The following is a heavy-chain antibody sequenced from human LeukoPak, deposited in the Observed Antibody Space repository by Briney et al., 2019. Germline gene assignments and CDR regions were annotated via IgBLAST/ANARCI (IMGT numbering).Heavy chain of an antibody. CDR3: ARVVVIAGYFDY. CDR2: IYYSGST. D-gene: IGHD3-22*01. J-gene: IGHJ4*02. V-gene: IGHV4-39*01. CDR1: GGSLSSSSYY. Sequence: PETLSLTCTVSGGSLSSSSYYWGWIRQPPGKGLEWIGSIYYSGSTYYNPSLKSRVTISVDTSKNQFTLKLSSVTAADTAVYYCARVVVIAGYFDYWGQGTLVTVSS.